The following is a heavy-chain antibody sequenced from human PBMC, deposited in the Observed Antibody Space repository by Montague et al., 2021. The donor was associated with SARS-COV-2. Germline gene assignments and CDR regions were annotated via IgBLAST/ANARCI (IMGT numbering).Heavy chain of an antibody. Sequence: SETLSLTCTVSGDSVSRGSSYWSWIRQPPGKGLEWIGYIYYTGSRNYXXXFKSRLTISVDTSKNQFSLKLSSVTAADTAVYYCARHARGEGYTSWFDSWGQGTLVTVSS. CDR3: ARHARGEGYTSWFDS. CDR1: GDSVSRGSSY. CDR2: IYYTGSR. D-gene: IGHD5-24*01. J-gene: IGHJ5*01. V-gene: IGHV4-61*01.